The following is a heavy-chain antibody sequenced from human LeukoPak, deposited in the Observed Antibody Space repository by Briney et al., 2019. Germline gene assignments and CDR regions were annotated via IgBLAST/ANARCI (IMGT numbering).Heavy chain of an antibody. CDR2: ISACNGNT. Sequence: ASVKVSCKASGYTFTSYGISWVRQAPGQGLEWMGWISACNGNTNYAQKLQGRVTMTTDTSTSTAYMELRSLRSDDTAVYYCARYSSSWSYYYYYYGMDVWGQGTTVTVSS. J-gene: IGHJ6*02. D-gene: IGHD6-13*01. CDR1: GYTFTSYG. CDR3: ARYSSSWSYYYYYYGMDV. V-gene: IGHV1-18*01.